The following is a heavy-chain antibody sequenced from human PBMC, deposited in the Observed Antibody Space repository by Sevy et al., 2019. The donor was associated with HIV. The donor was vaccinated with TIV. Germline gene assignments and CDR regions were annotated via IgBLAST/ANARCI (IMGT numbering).Heavy chain of an antibody. D-gene: IGHD3-22*01. CDR1: GFTFSSYG. Sequence: GGSLRLSCAASGFTFSSYGMHWVRQAPGKGLEWVAFIRYDGRNKKYADSVKDRLTISRDNSKNTLYLQMNSLRAEDTDVYYCAKVRGYYYDSSGYFDYWGQRTLVTVSS. V-gene: IGHV3-30*02. J-gene: IGHJ4*02. CDR2: IRYDGRNK. CDR3: AKVRGYYYDSSGYFDY.